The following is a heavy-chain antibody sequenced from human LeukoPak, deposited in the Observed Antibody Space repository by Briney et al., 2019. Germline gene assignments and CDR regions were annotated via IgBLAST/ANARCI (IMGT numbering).Heavy chain of an antibody. CDR3: AKDIRGSTSWYCLDY. Sequence: GGSLRLSCAASGFTFDDYAMQWVGQAPGKGVEGVSLISWDSDSTHYEDSVKSRFTISRDNSKNSLYLQMNSLRAEDTALYYCAKDIRGSTSWYCLDYWGQGTLVTVSS. D-gene: IGHD6-13*01. CDR1: GFTFDDYA. J-gene: IGHJ4*02. V-gene: IGHV3-43D*03. CDR2: ISWDSDST.